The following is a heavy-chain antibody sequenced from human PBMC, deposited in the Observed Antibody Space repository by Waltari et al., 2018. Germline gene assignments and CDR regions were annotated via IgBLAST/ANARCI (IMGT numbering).Heavy chain of an antibody. Sequence: QVQLVQSGAEEKKPGASVKVSCKPSGSPFTSYYMHWVRQSPGQGLEWMGWINTRNGGTNYAQKYQGRVTMTRDTSISTAYMELSRLISNDTAVYYCARTYQSGSYSDYWGQGTPVTVSS. CDR1: GSPFTSYY. CDR3: ARTYQSGSYSDY. CDR2: INTRNGGT. J-gene: IGHJ4*02. D-gene: IGHD1-26*01. V-gene: IGHV1-2*02.